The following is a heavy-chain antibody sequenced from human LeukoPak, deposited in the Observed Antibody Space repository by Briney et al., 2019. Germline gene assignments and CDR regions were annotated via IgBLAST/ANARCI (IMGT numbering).Heavy chain of an antibody. Sequence: GGSLRLSCAASGFTFTTYWMSWVRQAPGRGLEWVANINQDGSEKYYVDSVKGRFTISRDNAKNSLYLQMTSLRAEDTAIYYCAKDRAVAGTRGFDYWGQGTLVTVSS. CDR3: AKDRAVAGTRGFDY. V-gene: IGHV3-7*03. J-gene: IGHJ4*02. CDR1: GFTFTTYW. CDR2: INQDGSEK. D-gene: IGHD6-19*01.